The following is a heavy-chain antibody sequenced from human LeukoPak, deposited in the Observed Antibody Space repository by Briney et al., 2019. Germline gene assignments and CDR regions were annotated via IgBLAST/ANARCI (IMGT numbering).Heavy chain of an antibody. CDR3: ASVTTVTTKGHGAFDI. J-gene: IGHJ3*02. CDR1: GGTFISSA. V-gene: IGHV1-69*13. D-gene: IGHD4-17*01. CDR2: IIPIFGSS. Sequence: ASVKVSCKASGGTFISSAISWVRQAPGQGLEWLGGIIPIFGSSNYAQNFQDRVTITADESTSTAYMELSSLRSEDTAVYYCASVTTVTTKGHGAFDIWGQGTMVTVSS.